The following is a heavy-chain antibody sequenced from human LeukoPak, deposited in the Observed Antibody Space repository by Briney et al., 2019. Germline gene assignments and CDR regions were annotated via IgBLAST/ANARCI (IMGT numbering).Heavy chain of an antibody. V-gene: IGHV3-74*01. D-gene: IGHD3-22*01. Sequence: GGSPRLSCAASGFTFSSYWMHWVRQAPGKGLVWVSRINSDGSSTSYADSVKGRFTISRDNAKNSLYLQMNSLRAEDTAVYYCAREVHTMIVVENNWFDPWGQGTLVTVSS. CDR1: GFTFSSYW. J-gene: IGHJ5*02. CDR3: AREVHTMIVVENNWFDP. CDR2: INSDGSST.